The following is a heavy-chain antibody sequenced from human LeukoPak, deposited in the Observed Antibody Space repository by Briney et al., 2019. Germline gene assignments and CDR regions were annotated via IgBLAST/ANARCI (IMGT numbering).Heavy chain of an antibody. CDR1: GGSFSGYY. Sequence: SETLSLTCAVYGGSFSGYYWSWIRQPPGKGLEWIGEINHSGRTNYNPSLKSRVTISVDTSKNQFSLKLSSVTAADTAVYYCARGSGWYFRWFDPWGQGTLVTVSS. J-gene: IGHJ5*02. D-gene: IGHD6-19*01. CDR3: ARGSGWYFRWFDP. V-gene: IGHV4-34*01. CDR2: INHSGRT.